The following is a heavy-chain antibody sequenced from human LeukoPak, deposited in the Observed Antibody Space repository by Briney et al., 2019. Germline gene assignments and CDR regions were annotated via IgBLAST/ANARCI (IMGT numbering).Heavy chain of an antibody. V-gene: IGHV4-34*01. D-gene: IGHD2-2*01. Sequence: PSETLSLTCAVYDGSFSGYYWSWIRQPPGKGLEWIGEINHSGSTNHNPSLTSRVTISVDTSKNQFSLKLNFVTAADTAVYYCARVSYQEGVDYWGQGTLVTVSS. CDR1: DGSFSGYY. CDR3: ARVSYQEGVDY. J-gene: IGHJ4*02. CDR2: INHSGST.